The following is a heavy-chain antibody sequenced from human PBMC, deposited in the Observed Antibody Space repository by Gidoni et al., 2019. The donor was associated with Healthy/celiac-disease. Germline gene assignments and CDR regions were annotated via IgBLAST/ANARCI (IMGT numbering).Heavy chain of an antibody. CDR2: IFSNDEK. Sequence: QVTLKESGPVLVKPTETLTLTCTVSGFSLSNARMGVSWIRQPPGKALEWLAHIFSNDEKSYNTSLKSRLTISKDTSKSQVVLTMTNMDPVDTATYYCARIQAEGLWIQLWPYYYYGMDVWGQGTTVTVSS. J-gene: IGHJ6*02. D-gene: IGHD5-18*01. V-gene: IGHV2-26*01. CDR3: ARIQAEGLWIQLWPYYYYGMDV. CDR1: GFSLSNARMG.